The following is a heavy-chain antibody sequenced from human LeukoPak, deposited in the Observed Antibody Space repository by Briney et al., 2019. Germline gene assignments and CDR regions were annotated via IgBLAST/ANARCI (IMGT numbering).Heavy chain of an antibody. Sequence: PSETLSLTRTVSGGSISSYYWSWIRQPPGKGLEWIGYIYYSGSTNYNPSLKSRVTISVDTSKNQFSLKLSSVTAADTAVYYCARSSGWYSYYFDYWGQGTLVTVSS. V-gene: IGHV4-59*01. J-gene: IGHJ4*02. CDR1: GGSISSYY. D-gene: IGHD6-19*01. CDR3: ARSSGWYSYYFDY. CDR2: IYYSGST.